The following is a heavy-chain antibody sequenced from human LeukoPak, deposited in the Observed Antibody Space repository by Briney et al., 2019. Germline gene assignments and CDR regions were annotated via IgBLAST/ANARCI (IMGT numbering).Heavy chain of an antibody. V-gene: IGHV3-74*01. CDR3: ARVGCSGGSCRYGNYFDY. CDR2: INSDGSST. D-gene: IGHD2-15*01. CDR1: GFTFSGYW. Sequence: GGSLRLSCAASGFTFSGYWMHWVRQAPGKGLVWVSRINSDGSSTNYADSVKGRFTISRDNAKNTLFLQMNSLRVEDTAVYYCARVGCSGGSCRYGNYFDYWGQGTLVTVSS. J-gene: IGHJ4*02.